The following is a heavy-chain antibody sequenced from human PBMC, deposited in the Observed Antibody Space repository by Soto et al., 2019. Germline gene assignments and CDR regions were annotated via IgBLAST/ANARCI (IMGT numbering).Heavy chain of an antibody. V-gene: IGHV1-2*02. Sequence: ASVKVSCKPSGFSISGFYLHWVRQAPGQGLEWMGWIKPNTDDTGYAQKFQGRVTLTWDTSSSAGYLDLSRLRSDDTAVYYCARSPYSLEADGQHYYYGMDLLGLGTTVTVSS. CDR1: GFSISGFY. J-gene: IGHJ6*02. CDR3: ARSPYSLEADGQHYYYGMDL. D-gene: IGHD2-15*01. CDR2: IKPNTDDT.